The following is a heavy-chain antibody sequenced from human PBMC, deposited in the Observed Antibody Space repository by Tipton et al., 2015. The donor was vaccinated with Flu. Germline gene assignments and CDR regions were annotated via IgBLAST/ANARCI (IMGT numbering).Heavy chain of an antibody. Sequence: SLRLSYAASGFTFDSYAMHWVRQAPGKGLEWVSGISWNSDIDYADSVKGRFTISRDNARNSLYLQMNSLRVEDTAFYYCAKNNGPRSYKYGMDAWSQGTTVTVSS. D-gene: IGHD1-14*01. CDR3: AKNNGPRSYKYGMDA. V-gene: IGHV3-9*01. CDR1: GFTFDSYA. CDR2: ISWNSDI. J-gene: IGHJ6*02.